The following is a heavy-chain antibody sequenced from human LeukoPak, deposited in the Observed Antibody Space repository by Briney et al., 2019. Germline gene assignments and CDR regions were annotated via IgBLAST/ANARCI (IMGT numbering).Heavy chain of an antibody. V-gene: IGHV1-8*03. Sequence: ASVKVSCKASGGTFTSYDINWVRQATGQGLEWMGWVNPNSGNTGYAQKFQGRVTITRNTSISTAYMELSSLRSEDTAVYYCARGITPFYYYYMDVWGKGTTVTVSS. CDR3: ARGITPFYYYYMDV. CDR2: VNPNSGNT. CDR1: GGTFTSYD. J-gene: IGHJ6*03.